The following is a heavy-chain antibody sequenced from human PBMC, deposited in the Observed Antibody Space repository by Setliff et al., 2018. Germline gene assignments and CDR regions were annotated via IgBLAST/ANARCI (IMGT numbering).Heavy chain of an antibody. J-gene: IGHJ2*01. CDR3: ATTWSGRYFDL. V-gene: IGHV3-13*01. D-gene: IGHD2-8*02. CDR1: GFTFSSHD. Sequence: GGSLRLSCEASGFTFSSHDMVWVRQPPGKGLEWVSSIGPGGDTDYPGSVKGRFTISRDNAKNTLYLQMNSLRAEDTAVYYCATTWSGRYFDLWGRGTLVTVSS. CDR2: IGPGGDT.